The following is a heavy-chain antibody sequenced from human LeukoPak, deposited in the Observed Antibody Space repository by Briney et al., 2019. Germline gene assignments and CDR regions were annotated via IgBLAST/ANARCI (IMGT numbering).Heavy chain of an antibody. CDR1: GGSFSGYY. D-gene: IGHD3-3*01. CDR2: IYYSGST. V-gene: IGHV4-59*08. CDR3: ARSHHYDFWSGYYP. J-gene: IGHJ5*02. Sequence: SETLSLTCAVYGGSFSGYYWSWIRQPPGKGLEWIGYIYYSGSTNYNPSLKSRVTISVDTSKNQFSLKLSSVTAADTAVYYCARSHHYDFWSGYYPWGQGTLVTVSS.